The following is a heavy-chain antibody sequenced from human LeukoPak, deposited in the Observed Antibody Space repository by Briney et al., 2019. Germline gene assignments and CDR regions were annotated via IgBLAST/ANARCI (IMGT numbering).Heavy chain of an antibody. J-gene: IGHJ4*02. CDR1: GFAFNTYS. D-gene: IGHD3-3*01. Sequence: GRSLRLTGAASGFAFNTYSIDWVRQAPGKGLEWFSYISSSSSNIYYADSVMGRFTISRDNANNLLFLQMNSLRAEDTAVYYCARVGRSGYSLDYWGQGTLVTVSS. CDR3: ARVGRSGYSLDY. V-gene: IGHV3-48*04. CDR2: ISSSSSNI.